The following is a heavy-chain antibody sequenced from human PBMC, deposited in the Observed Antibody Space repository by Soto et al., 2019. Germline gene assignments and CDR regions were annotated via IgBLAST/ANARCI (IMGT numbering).Heavy chain of an antibody. D-gene: IGHD2-15*01. J-gene: IGHJ4*02. Sequence: GGSLRLSCAASGFTFSNAWMSWVRQAPGKGLEWVGRIKSKTDGGTTDYAAPVKGRFTISRDDSKNTLYLQMNSLKTEDTAVYYCTTDLEVGYCSGGSCYSDYWGQGTLVTVSS. V-gene: IGHV3-15*01. CDR1: GFTFSNAW. CDR2: IKSKTDGGTT. CDR3: TTDLEVGYCSGGSCYSDY.